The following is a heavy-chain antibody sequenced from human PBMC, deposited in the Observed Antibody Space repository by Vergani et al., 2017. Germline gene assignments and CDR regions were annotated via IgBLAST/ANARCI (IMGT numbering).Heavy chain of an antibody. CDR1: GITFWKFG. V-gene: IGHV3-9*01. D-gene: IGHD5-12*01. J-gene: IGHJ3*01. CDR2: ISWNSGAV. Sequence: EVDLVESGGGLAQPGGSLRLSCEASGITFWKFGMHWVRQGPGKGLEWVSGISWNSGAVDYADLVRGRFTISRDNAKNSLVLEMNSLRFEDTAVYFCTKGSVYYHDSAGNGYDPYTGFDLWGQGTLVTVSS. CDR3: TKGSVYYHDSAGNGYDPYTGFDL.